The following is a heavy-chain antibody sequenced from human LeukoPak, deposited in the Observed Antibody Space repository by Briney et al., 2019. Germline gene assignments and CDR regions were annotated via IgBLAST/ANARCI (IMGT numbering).Heavy chain of an antibody. CDR2: INHSGSA. V-gene: IGHV4-34*01. Sequence: SETLSLTCAVYDGSFSGYYCSWIGQPPGKGLEWIGEINHSGSANYNPSLKSRVTILLDTSKNQFSLNLSSVTAADTAVYYCARRPRGVIIKTWFDSWGQGTLVTVSS. CDR3: ARRPRGVIIKTWFDS. J-gene: IGHJ5*01. CDR1: DGSFSGYY. D-gene: IGHD3-10*01.